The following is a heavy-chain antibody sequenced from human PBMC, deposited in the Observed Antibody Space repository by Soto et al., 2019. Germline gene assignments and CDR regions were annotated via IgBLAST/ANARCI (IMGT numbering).Heavy chain of an antibody. CDR1: GYSISSGYY. V-gene: IGHV4-38-2*01. Sequence: QVQLQELGPGLVKPSETLSLTCAVSGYSISSGYYWGWIRQPPGRGLEWIGSISHSGTTYYNPSLRSRVTISIDTSNNQFSLKLSSVTAADTAVYYCARASGGNSGWGHWSDPWGQGTLVTVSS. D-gene: IGHD2-21*02. J-gene: IGHJ5*02. CDR3: ARASGGNSGWGHWSDP. CDR2: ISHSGTT.